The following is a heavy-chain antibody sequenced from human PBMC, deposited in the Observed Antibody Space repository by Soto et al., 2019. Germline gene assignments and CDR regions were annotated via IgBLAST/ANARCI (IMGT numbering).Heavy chain of an antibody. J-gene: IGHJ5*02. D-gene: IGHD2-2*01. CDR2: IYYSGST. CDR1: GGSISSYY. Sequence: SDTLSLTCTVSGGSISSYYWSWIRQPPGKGLEWIGYIYYSGSTNYNPSLKSRVTISVDTSKNQFSLKLSSVTAADTAVYYCASLNYCSSTSCYAGWFDPWGQGTLVTVSS. V-gene: IGHV4-59*01. CDR3: ASLNYCSSTSCYAGWFDP.